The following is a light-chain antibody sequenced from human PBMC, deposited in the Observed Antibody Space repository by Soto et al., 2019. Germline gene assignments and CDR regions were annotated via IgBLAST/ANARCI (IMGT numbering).Light chain of an antibody. V-gene: IGKV1-5*01. CDR1: QSISSW. CDR2: DAS. J-gene: IGKJ2*01. CDR3: QQYNSYSPDT. Sequence: DIQMTQSPSTLSASVGDRVTITGRASQSISSWLAWYQQKPGKAPKLLIYDASSLESGVPSRFSGSGSGTEFTLTISSLQPDGFATYYCQQYNSYSPDTFGQGTKLEIK.